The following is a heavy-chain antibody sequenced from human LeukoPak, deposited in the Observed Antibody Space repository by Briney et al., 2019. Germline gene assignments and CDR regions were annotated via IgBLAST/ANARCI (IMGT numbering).Heavy chain of an antibody. CDR3: ATDPSTFALRN. D-gene: IGHD3-3*02. J-gene: IGHJ4*02. CDR2: ISGTGDNT. CDR1: GFTFRTYS. V-gene: IGHV3-23*01. Sequence: GSLRLSCAASGFTFRTYSMSWVRQAPGKGLEWVSEISGTGDNTYYTDSVKGRFTISRDNSKNTLYLQMNSLRAEDTAVYYCATDPSTFALRNWGQGTLVTVSS.